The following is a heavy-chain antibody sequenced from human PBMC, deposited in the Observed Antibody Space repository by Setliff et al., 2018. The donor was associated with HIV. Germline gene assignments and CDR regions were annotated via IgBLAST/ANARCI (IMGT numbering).Heavy chain of an antibody. CDR3: ARHSGEQQLVHTIPRPYYMYV. V-gene: IGHV5-51*01. Sequence: GESLKISCKGSGYSFTSYWIGWVRQMPGKGLEWMGIIYPGDSDTRYSPSFQGQVTISADKSISTAYLQWSSLKASDTAMYYCARHSGEQQLVHTIPRPYYMYVWGKGTTVTVSS. CDR1: GYSFTSYW. D-gene: IGHD6-13*01. J-gene: IGHJ6*03. CDR2: IYPGDSDT.